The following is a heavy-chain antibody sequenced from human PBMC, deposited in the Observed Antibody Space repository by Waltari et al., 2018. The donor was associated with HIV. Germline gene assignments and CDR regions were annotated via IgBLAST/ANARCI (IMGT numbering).Heavy chain of an antibody. CDR1: GFTFSDYY. V-gene: IGHV3-11*01. D-gene: IGHD3-10*01. J-gene: IGHJ6*02. Sequence: QVQLVESGGGLVKPGGSLRLSCAASGFTFSDYYLSWIRQAPGKGLAWVSYISSSGSTIYYADSVKGRFTISRDNAKNSLYLQMSSLRAEDTAVYYCATGGGQFRFGVAKRTYGMDVWGQGTTVTVSS. CDR2: ISSSGSTI. CDR3: ATGGGQFRFGVAKRTYGMDV.